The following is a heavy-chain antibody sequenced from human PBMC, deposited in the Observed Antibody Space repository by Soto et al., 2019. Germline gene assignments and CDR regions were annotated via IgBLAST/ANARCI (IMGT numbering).Heavy chain of an antibody. V-gene: IGHV1-69*02. CDR2: VLPFLDIT. CDR1: GGTFSIYT. J-gene: IGHJ4*02. CDR3: ARDRDNSNWPNFDS. Sequence: QVQLVQSGSEVKKPGSSVRVSCKTSGGTFSIYTISWVRQAPGQGLEWMGRVLPFLDITSYSQRFQGRVTITADRXTTTAYRELSSLRSEDTAVYYCARDRDNSNWPNFDSWGQGTLVTVSS. D-gene: IGHD6-13*01.